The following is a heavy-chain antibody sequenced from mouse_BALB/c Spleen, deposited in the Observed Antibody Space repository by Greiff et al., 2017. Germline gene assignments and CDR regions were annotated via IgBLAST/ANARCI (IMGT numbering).Heavy chain of an antibody. CDR1: GYSITSGYY. CDR3: AKERYGSSVTYAMDY. CDR2: ISYDGSN. V-gene: IGHV3-6*02. Sequence: EVQLQESGPGLVKPSQSLSLTCSVTGYSITSGYYWNWIRQFPGNKLEWMGYISYDGSNNYNPSLKNRISITRATSKNQFFLKLNSVTTEDTATYYCAKERYGSSVTYAMDYWGQGTSVTVSS. D-gene: IGHD1-1*01. J-gene: IGHJ4*01.